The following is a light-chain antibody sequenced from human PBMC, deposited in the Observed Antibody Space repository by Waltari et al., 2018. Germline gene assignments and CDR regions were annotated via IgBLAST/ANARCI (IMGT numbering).Light chain of an antibody. CDR1: NLESKF. J-gene: IGLJ2*01. CDR2: QDN. Sequence: SYDLTQPPALSVSPGETATITCSGENLESKFVYWYQQKAGQSPVLVVFQDNKRPSGIPERFSGSNSGSTATLIISGSQAMDEADYYCQAWDSGSYVVFGGGTKLT. CDR3: QAWDSGSYVV. V-gene: IGLV3-1*01.